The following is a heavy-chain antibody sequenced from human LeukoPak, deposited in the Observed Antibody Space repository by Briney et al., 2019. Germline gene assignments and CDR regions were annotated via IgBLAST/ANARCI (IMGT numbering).Heavy chain of an antibody. J-gene: IGHJ4*02. CDR1: GFTFSDYY. D-gene: IGHD3-9*01. CDR2: ISSSGSTI. V-gene: IGHV3-11*01. Sequence: PGGSLRLSCAASGFTFSDYYMSWIRQAPGKGLEWVSYISSSGSTIYYADSVKGRFTISRDNAKNSLYLQMNSLRVEDTAVYYCASVSNTIFLDYWGQGTLVTVSS. CDR3: ASVSNTIFLDY.